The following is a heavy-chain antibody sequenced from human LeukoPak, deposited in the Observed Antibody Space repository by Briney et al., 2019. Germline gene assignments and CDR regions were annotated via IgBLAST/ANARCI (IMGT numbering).Heavy chain of an antibody. V-gene: IGHV3-30*04. D-gene: IGHD2-21*02. CDR1: GFTFSSYA. CDR3: ASPAPCGGDCRGWDYFDY. J-gene: IGHJ4*02. Sequence: GGSLRPSCAASGFTFSSYAMHWVRQAPGKGLEWVAVISYDGSNKYYADSVKGRFTISRDNSKNTLYLQMNSLRAEDTAVYYCASPAPCGGDCRGWDYFDYWGQGTLVTVSS. CDR2: ISYDGSNK.